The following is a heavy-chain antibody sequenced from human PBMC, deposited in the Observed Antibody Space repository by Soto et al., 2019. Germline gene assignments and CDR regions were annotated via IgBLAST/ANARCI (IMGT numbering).Heavy chain of an antibody. D-gene: IGHD2-15*01. CDR3: ARVDNRGS. CDR1: GGTFSSYA. V-gene: IGHV1-69*13. J-gene: IGHJ4*02. Sequence: KGARASVKVSCKASGGTFSSYAISWVRQAPGQGLEWMGGIIPIFGTANYAQKFQGRVTITADESTSTAYMELSSLRSEDTAVYYCARVDNRGSWGQGTLVTVSS. CDR2: IIPIFGTA.